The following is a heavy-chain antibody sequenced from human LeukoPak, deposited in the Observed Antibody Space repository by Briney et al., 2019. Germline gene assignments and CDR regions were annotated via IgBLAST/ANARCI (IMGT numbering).Heavy chain of an antibody. V-gene: IGHV3-21*01. CDR1: GFTFSAYT. D-gene: IGHD4/OR15-4a*01. CDR3: ARFQGAHY. Sequence: GGSLRLSCAASGFTFSAYTMTWVRQTPGVGLEWVSSISSSTYIYYADSVKGRFTISRDNTKNSLHLQMNSLRAEDTAVYYCARFQGAHYWGQGTLVTVSS. CDR2: ISSSTYI. J-gene: IGHJ4*02.